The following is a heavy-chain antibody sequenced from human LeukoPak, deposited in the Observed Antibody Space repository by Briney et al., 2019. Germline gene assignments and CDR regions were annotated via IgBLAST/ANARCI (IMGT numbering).Heavy chain of an antibody. CDR2: IYYSGST. CDR3: ARAGYYYDSSGYYEV. Sequence: SETLSLTCTVSGGSISSGDYYWSWIRQPPGKGLEWIGYIYYSGSTYYNPSLKSRVTISVDTSKNQFSLKLSSVTAADTAVYYCARAGYYYDSSGYYEVWGQGTPVTVSS. J-gene: IGHJ4*02. CDR1: GGSISSGDYY. D-gene: IGHD3-22*01. V-gene: IGHV4-30-4*01.